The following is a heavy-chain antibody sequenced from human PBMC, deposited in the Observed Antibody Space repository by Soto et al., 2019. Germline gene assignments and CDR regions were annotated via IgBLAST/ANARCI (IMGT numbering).Heavy chain of an antibody. V-gene: IGHV3-64*01. D-gene: IGHD2-2*01. J-gene: IGHJ3*02. CDR3: ARGLGYCSSTSCYSGRAGAFDI. CDR2: ISSNGGST. Sequence: PGGSLRLSCAASGFTFSSYAMHWVRQAPGKGLEYVSAISSNGGSTYYANSVKGRFTISRDNSKNTLYLQMGSLRAEDMAVYYCARGLGYCSSTSCYSGRAGAFDIWGQGTMVTVSS. CDR1: GFTFSSYA.